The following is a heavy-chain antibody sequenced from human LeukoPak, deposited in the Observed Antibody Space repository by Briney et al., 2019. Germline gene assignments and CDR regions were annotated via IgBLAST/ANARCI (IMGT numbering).Heavy chain of an antibody. D-gene: IGHD3-3*01. CDR1: GGSISSSSYY. V-gene: IGHV4-39*01. Sequence: SETRSLTCTVSGGSISSSSYYWGWIRQPPRKGLEWIGSIYYSGSTYYNPSLKSRVTISVDTSKNQFSLKLSSVTAADTAVYYCASDLTYYDFWSGYYLYNWFDPWGQGTLVTVSS. CDR3: ASDLTYYDFWSGYYLYNWFDP. CDR2: IYYSGST. J-gene: IGHJ5*02.